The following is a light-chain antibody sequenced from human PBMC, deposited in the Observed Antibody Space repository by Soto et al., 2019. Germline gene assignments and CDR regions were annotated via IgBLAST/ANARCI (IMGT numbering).Light chain of an antibody. J-gene: IGKJ1*01. V-gene: IGKV3-20*01. Sequence: EIVLTQSPGTLSLSPGERATLSCRASQSVADNYLACYQQKPGQPPRLLIYAASHRATGIPDTFSGSGSGTDFTLTITRLEPEDFALYYCQQYGHSPRTFGQGTKVEIK. CDR3: QQYGHSPRT. CDR1: QSVADNY. CDR2: AAS.